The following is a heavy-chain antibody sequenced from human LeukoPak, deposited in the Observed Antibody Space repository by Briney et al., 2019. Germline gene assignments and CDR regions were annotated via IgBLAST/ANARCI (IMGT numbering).Heavy chain of an antibody. CDR1: GGSFSGYY. CDR2: INHSGST. V-gene: IGHV4-34*01. Sequence: SETLSLTCAVYGGSFSGYYWSWIRQPPGKGLEWIGEINHSGSTNYNPSLKSRVTISVDTSKNQFSLKLSSVTAADTAVYCCARRRWLQFMGRGPFDYWGQGTLVTVSS. D-gene: IGHD5-24*01. CDR3: ARRRWLQFMGRGPFDY. J-gene: IGHJ4*02.